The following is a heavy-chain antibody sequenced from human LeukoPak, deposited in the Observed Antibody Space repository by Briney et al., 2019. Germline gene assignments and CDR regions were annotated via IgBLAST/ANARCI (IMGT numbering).Heavy chain of an antibody. D-gene: IGHD3-3*01. V-gene: IGHV4-34*01. CDR1: GGSFSGYY. J-gene: IGHJ5*02. Sequence: SETLSLTCAVYGGSFSGYYWSWIRQPPGKGLEWIGEINHSGSTNYNPSLKSRVTISVDTSKNQFSLKLSSVTAADTAVYYCARGTVILGVVNWFDPWGQGTLVTVSS. CDR3: ARGTVILGVVNWFDP. CDR2: INHSGST.